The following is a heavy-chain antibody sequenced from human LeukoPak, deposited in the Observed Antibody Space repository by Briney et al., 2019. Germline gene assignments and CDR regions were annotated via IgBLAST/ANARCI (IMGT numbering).Heavy chain of an antibody. D-gene: IGHD6-13*01. V-gene: IGHV1-18*01. CDR1: GYTFTSYG. CDR2: ISAYNGHT. Sequence: ASVKVSCKASGYTFTSYGISWVRQAPAQGLDWMGWISAYNGHTEYAQKFQGRVTVTTDTSTTTAYMEVRSLSSDDTAVYYCARICCPASASWYPDDYWGQGTLVTVSS. CDR3: ARICCPASASWYPDDY. J-gene: IGHJ4*02.